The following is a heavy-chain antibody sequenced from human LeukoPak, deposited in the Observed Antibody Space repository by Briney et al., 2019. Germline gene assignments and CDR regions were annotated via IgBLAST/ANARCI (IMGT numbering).Heavy chain of an antibody. J-gene: IGHJ4*02. Sequence: SETLSLTCAVYGGSFSGYYWSWIRQPPGKGLEWIGKINHSGSTNQNPSLKSRVTISVDTSKNQCSLKLSSVTAADTAVYYCARRRITMVRGVIIMGYYVDYCGQRTLVTVSS. CDR1: GGSFSGYY. CDR3: ARRRITMVRGVIIMGYYVDY. CDR2: INHSGST. V-gene: IGHV4-34*01. D-gene: IGHD3-10*01.